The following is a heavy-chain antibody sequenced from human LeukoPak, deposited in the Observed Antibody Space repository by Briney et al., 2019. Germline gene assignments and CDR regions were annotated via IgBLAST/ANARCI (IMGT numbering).Heavy chain of an antibody. V-gene: IGHV4-34*01. J-gene: IGHJ3*02. CDR2: INHSGST. CDR3: ARLSPWLSPKLDAFDI. CDR1: GGSFSGFY. D-gene: IGHD3-22*01. Sequence: PSETLSLTCAVYGGSFSGFYWSWIRQPPGKGLEWIGEINHSGSTNYNPSLKSRVTISVDTSKNQFSLKLSSMTAADTAVYYCARLSPWLSPKLDAFDIWGQGTMVTVSS.